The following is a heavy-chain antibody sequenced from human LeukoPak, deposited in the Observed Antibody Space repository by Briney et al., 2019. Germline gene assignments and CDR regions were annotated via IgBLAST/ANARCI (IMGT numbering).Heavy chain of an antibody. CDR2: INPNSGGT. Sequence: ASVKVSCKASGYTFTSYYMHWVRQAPGQGLEWMGWINPNSGGTNYAQKFQGRVTMTRDTSISTAYMELSRLRSDDTAVYYCASNLRGYYYDSSGYYYPSLIDYYYYMDVWGKGTTVTVSS. CDR3: ASNLRGYYYDSSGYYYPSLIDYYYYMDV. D-gene: IGHD3-22*01. J-gene: IGHJ6*03. V-gene: IGHV1-2*02. CDR1: GYTFTSYY.